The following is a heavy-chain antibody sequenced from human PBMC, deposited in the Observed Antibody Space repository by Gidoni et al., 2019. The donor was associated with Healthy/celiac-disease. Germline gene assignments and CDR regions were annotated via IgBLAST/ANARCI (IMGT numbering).Heavy chain of an antibody. CDR1: GYTFTSYY. CDR2: INPSGGST. Sequence: QVQLVQSGAEVKKPGASVKVSCKASGYTFTSYYMHWVRQAPGQGLEWMGIINPSGGSTSYAQKFQGRVTMTRDTSTSTVYMELSSLRSEDTAVYYCARWANYYDSSGYYSGFDYWGQGTLVTVSS. V-gene: IGHV1-46*01. J-gene: IGHJ4*02. D-gene: IGHD3-22*01. CDR3: ARWANYYDSSGYYSGFDY.